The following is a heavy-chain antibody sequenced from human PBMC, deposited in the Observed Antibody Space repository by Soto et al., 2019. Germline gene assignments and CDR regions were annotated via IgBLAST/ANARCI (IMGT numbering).Heavy chain of an antibody. CDR1: GVSISGYY. Sequence: PSETLSLTCTVSGVSISGYYWSWIRQPPGKGLEWIGYIYYSGSTNCNSSLKSRVTISVDTSKNQFSLKLSSVTAADTAVYYCARKSYDFWSGFFDYWGQGTLVTVSS. D-gene: IGHD3-3*01. J-gene: IGHJ4*02. CDR2: IYYSGST. CDR3: ARKSYDFWSGFFDY. V-gene: IGHV4-59*01.